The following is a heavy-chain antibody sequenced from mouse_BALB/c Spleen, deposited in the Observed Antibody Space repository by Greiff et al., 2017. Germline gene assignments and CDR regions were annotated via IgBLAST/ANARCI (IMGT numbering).Heavy chain of an antibody. V-gene: IGHV1-9*01. CDR2: ILPGSGST. J-gene: IGHJ3*01. CDR1: GYTFSSYW. D-gene: IGHD1-1*01. Sequence: QVQLQQSGAELMKPGASVKISCKATGYTFSSYWIEWVKQRPGHGLEWIGEILPGSGSTNYNEKFKGKATFTADTSSNTAYMQLSSLTSEDSAVYYCARWIYYYGSSYGFAYWGQGTLVTVSA. CDR3: ARWIYYYGSSYGFAY.